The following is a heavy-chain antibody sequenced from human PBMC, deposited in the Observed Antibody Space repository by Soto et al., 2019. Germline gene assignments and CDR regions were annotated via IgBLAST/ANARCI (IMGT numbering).Heavy chain of an antibody. D-gene: IGHD2-15*01. J-gene: IGHJ6*02. CDR2: IIPSLGTT. V-gene: IGHV1-69*01. Sequence: QVQLLQSGAEVKKPGSSVKVSCKASGGTFSSYAIGWVRQAPGQGLEWMGGIIPSLGTTDYAQKFQGRVTITADRSTSTAYMELSSLRSDDTAVYYCASYCSGGSCYAAGDYYYYALDVWGQGTTVTVSS. CDR3: ASYCSGGSCYAAGDYYYYALDV. CDR1: GGTFSSYA.